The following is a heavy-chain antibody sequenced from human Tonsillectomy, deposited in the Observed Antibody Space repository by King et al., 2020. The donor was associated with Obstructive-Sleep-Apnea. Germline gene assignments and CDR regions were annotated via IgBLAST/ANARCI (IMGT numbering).Heavy chain of an antibody. CDR3: AKAPTVVSAFDY. CDR1: GFTFRSYA. V-gene: IGHV3-23*04. CDR2: ISGSGDST. D-gene: IGHD5/OR15-5a*01. J-gene: IGHJ4*02. Sequence: VQLVESGGGLVQPGGSLRLSCAASGFTFRSYAMSWVRPAPGKGLEWVSLISGSGDSTYFADSGKGRFTISRDNSKNTLYLQMNSLRAEDTAVYYCAKAPTVVSAFDYWGQGTLVTVSS.